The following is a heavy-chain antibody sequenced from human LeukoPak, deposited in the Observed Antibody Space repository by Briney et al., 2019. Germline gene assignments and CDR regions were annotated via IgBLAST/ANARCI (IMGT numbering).Heavy chain of an antibody. V-gene: IGHV1-2*04. CDR1: GGTFSSYG. Sequence: ASVTVSCKASGGTFSSYGISWVRPAPGQGLEWMGWINPNSGGTNYAQKFQGWVTMTRDTSISTAYMELSRLRSDDTAVYYCARGSVLRFLEWPSYYYYGMDVWGQGTTVTVSS. J-gene: IGHJ6*02. D-gene: IGHD3-3*01. CDR2: INPNSGGT. CDR3: ARGSVLRFLEWPSYYYYGMDV.